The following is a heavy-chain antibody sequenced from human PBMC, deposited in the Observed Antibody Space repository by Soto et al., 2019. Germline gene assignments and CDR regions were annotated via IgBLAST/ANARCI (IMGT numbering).Heavy chain of an antibody. J-gene: IGHJ6*02. CDR1: GGPFSSYA. CDR2: IIPIFGTA. CDR3: ARGPYYDILTGYYGGRYYYYGMDV. Sequence: GASVKVSCKASGGPFSSYAISWVRQAPGQGLEWMGGIIPIFGTANYAQKFQGRVTITADKSTSTAYMELSSLRSEDTAVYYCARGPYYDILTGYYGGRYYYYGMDVWGQGTTVTVSS. V-gene: IGHV1-69*06. D-gene: IGHD3-9*01.